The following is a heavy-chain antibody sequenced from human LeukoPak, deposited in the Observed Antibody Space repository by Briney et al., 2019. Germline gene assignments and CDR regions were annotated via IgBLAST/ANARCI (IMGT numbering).Heavy chain of an antibody. V-gene: IGHV4-4*07. Sequence: KASETLSLTCTVSGFSISTYYWSWFRQPAGKGLEWIGRIHSSGNTNYNPSLQSRVSLSIDTSQNQFSLRLTSLTAADTVVYFCARDVGKAYWGQGLLAIVSS. CDR3: ARDVGKAY. J-gene: IGHJ4*02. CDR1: GFSISTYY. CDR2: IHSSGNT. D-gene: IGHD4-23*01.